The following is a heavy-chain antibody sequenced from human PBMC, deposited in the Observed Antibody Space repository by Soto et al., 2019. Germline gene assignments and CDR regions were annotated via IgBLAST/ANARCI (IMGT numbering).Heavy chain of an antibody. D-gene: IGHD1-26*01. J-gene: IGHJ4*02. CDR2: IYYSGST. V-gene: IGHV4-39*01. CDR1: GGSISSSSYY. CDR3: AVKGLVGATTFEY. Sequence: QLQLQESGPGLVKPSETLSLTCTVSGGSISSSSYYWGWIRQPPGKGLEWIGSIYYSGSTYYNPSLESRVTISVDTSKNPFSLKLSSVTAAETAVYYCAVKGLVGATTFEYWGQGTLVTVSS.